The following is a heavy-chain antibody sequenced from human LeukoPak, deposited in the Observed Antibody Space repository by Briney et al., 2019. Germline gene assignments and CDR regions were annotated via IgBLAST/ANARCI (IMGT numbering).Heavy chain of an antibody. V-gene: IGHV1/OR15-3*02. D-gene: IGHD3-10*01. CDR1: GYTFTNYY. Sequence: GASVKVSCKASGYTFTNYYIHWVRQAPGHGREWMGWINTANSDTKYSQTMQGGVTITRDTSASTAYMKLSGLRSEDTAFYYCAGERSSGSGSHYNVGDRFSEAWYFDLWGRGTLVTVSS. J-gene: IGHJ2*01. CDR3: AGERSSGSGSHYNVGDRFSEAWYFDL. CDR2: INTANSDT.